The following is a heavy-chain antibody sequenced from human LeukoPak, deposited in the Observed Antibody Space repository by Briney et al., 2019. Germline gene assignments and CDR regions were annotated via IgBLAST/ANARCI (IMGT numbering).Heavy chain of an antibody. V-gene: IGHV3-66*01. CDR1: GGSISSSSYY. D-gene: IGHD3-22*01. CDR2: IYSGGST. CDR3: AREPSRSYYSLYYFDS. J-gene: IGHJ4*02. Sequence: PSETLSLTCTVSGGSISSSSYYWGWIRQPPGKGLEWVSVIYSGGSTYYADSVKGRFTISRDNSKNTLYLQVNSLRAEDTAVYYCAREPSRSYYSLYYFDSWGQGTLVTVSS.